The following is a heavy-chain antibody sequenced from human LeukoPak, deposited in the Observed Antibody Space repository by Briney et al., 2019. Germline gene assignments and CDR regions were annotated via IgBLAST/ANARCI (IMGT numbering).Heavy chain of an antibody. J-gene: IGHJ3*02. CDR1: GFIFSNHA. D-gene: IGHD3-22*01. CDR2: IKQDGSEK. V-gene: IGHV3-7*01. Sequence: GGSLRLSCAASGFIFSNHAMSWVRQAPGKGLEWVANIKQDGSEKYYVDSVKGRFTISRDNAKNSLYLQVNSLRAEDTALYYCARIGASLYDSSGYMMKNAFDIWGQGTMVTVSS. CDR3: ARIGASLYDSSGYMMKNAFDI.